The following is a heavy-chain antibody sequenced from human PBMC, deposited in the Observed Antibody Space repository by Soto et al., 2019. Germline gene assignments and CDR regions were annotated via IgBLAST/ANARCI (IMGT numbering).Heavy chain of an antibody. Sequence: GESLKISCKASGYDFTNYWIAWVRQTPGRGLEWMGMIYPGDSDIRYNPSFRGRVTISADKSITSAFVRWGSLKASDSAIYYCARFRAPRRQLISMSFHLWGLGTLVTVSS. V-gene: IGHV5-51*01. CDR3: ARFRAPRRQLISMSFHL. CDR1: GYDFTNYW. D-gene: IGHD6-13*01. CDR2: IYPGDSDI. J-gene: IGHJ4*03.